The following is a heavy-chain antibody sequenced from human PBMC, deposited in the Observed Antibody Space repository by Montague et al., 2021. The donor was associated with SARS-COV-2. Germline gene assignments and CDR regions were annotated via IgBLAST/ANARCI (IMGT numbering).Heavy chain of an antibody. CDR3: ARHRVASGWNYFDP. D-gene: IGHD1-7*01. CDR1: GGSISGYTYF. V-gene: IGHV4-39*01. J-gene: IGHJ5*02. Sequence: SETLSLTCTVSGGSISGYTYFWGWIRQPPGKGLEWIASVYYSGSTYYNPPLKSRVTISVDTSKNQSSLQVSSVTAADSAIYYCARHRVASGWNYFDPWGRGTLVTVSS. CDR2: VYYSGST.